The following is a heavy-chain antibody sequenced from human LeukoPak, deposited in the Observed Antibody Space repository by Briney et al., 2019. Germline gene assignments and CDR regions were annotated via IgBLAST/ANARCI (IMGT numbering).Heavy chain of an antibody. D-gene: IGHD2-15*01. CDR3: ARGELKMGSGGTYFRW. CDR1: GYTFTGYY. V-gene: IGHV1-2*02. Sequence: GASVKVSCKASGYTFTGYYMHWVRQAPGQGLEWMGWINPNSGGTNYAQKFQGRVTMTRDTSISAAYLDLRGLRSDDTAVYYCARGELKMGSGGTYFRWWGQGTLVSVSS. CDR2: INPNSGGT. J-gene: IGHJ4*02.